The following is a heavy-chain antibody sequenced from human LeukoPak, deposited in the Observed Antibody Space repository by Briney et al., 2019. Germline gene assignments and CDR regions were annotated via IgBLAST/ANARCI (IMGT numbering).Heavy chain of an antibody. CDR1: GFTFDDYA. CDR2: ISWNSGSI. V-gene: IGHV3-9*03. Sequence: GGSLRLSCAASGFTFDDYAMHWVRQAPGKGLEWVSGISWNSGSIGYADSVKGRFTISRDNAKNSLYLQMNSLRAEDMALYYCAKDRGSRYYYYMDVWGRGTTVTVSS. CDR3: AKDRGSRYYYYMDV. D-gene: IGHD2-2*01. J-gene: IGHJ6*03.